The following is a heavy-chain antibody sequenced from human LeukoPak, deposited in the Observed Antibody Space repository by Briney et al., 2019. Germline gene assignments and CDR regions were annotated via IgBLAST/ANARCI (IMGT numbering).Heavy chain of an antibody. CDR3: VREDTPATANY. V-gene: IGHV3-23*01. CDR1: GFTFSSYA. CDR2: ISGGGDIT. D-gene: IGHD2-21*02. Sequence: GGSLRLSCAASGFTFSSYAMSWVRQAPGKGLEWVSAISGGGDITYYADSVTGRFTISRDNSKDTLFLQMHSLRPGDTAVYYCVREDTPATANYWGQGTLVTISS. J-gene: IGHJ4*02.